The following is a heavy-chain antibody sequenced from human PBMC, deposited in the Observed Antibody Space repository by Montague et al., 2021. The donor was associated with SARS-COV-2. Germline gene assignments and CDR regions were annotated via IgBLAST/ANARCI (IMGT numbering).Heavy chain of an antibody. CDR1: GGSIRSYY. J-gene: IGHJ4*02. CDR3: ARAQNICVIANCVNYFDL. D-gene: IGHD1-1*01. CDR2: VHYTGST. V-gene: IGHV4-59*01. Sequence: SETLSLTCEVSGGSIRSYYWSWIRQSPGKGLEWIGYVHYTGSTKYNPSLKTRVTLSLDTPKNHFSLRLNSVTAADTAVYYCARAQNICVIANCVNYFDLWGLGALVSVSS.